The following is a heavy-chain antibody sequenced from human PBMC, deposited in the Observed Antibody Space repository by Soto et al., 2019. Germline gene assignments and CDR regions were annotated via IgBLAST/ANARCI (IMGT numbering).Heavy chain of an antibody. J-gene: IGHJ5*02. CDR1: GGSFSGYY. V-gene: IGHV4-34*01. D-gene: IGHD2-21*02. Sequence: SETLSLTCAVYGGSFSGYYWSWIRQPPGKGLEWIGDIYHSGSTNYNPSLKSRVTISVDTSKNQFSLKLSSVTAADTAVYYCARSLVTARWFDPWGQGTLVTVSS. CDR3: ARSLVTARWFDP. CDR2: IYHSGST.